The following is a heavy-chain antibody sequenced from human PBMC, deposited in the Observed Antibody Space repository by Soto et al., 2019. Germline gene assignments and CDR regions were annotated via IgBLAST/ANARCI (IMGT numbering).Heavy chain of an antibody. CDR3: ATLWGQD. CDR1: GGSISSSSYY. V-gene: IGHV4-39*01. J-gene: IGHJ4*02. CDR2: IYYSGRT. D-gene: IGHD3-10*01. Sequence: QLQLQESGPGLVKPSETLSLTCTVSGGSISSSSYYWGWIRQPPGKGLEWIGRIYYSGRTYYNPSLKSRFTISVNPSKNQFSLKLSSVTAADTAVYYCATLWGQDWGQGTLVTVSS.